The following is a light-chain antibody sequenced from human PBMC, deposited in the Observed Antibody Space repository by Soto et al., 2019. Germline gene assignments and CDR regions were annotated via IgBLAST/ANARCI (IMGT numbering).Light chain of an antibody. V-gene: IGLV2-18*02. CDR2: EVS. CDR3: SSYTSSSTYV. Sequence: VLTQPPSVSGSPGQSVTISCTGASSDVGSYNRVSWYQQFPATAPKLLIYEVSNRPSGVPDRFSGSKSGNTASLTISGLQAEDEADYYCSSYTSSSTYVFGTGTKVTVL. CDR1: SSDVGSYNR. J-gene: IGLJ1*01.